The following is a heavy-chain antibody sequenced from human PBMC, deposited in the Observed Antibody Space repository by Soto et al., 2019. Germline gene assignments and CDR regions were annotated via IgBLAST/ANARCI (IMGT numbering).Heavy chain of an antibody. CDR2: ISSTTNYI. Sequence: LRLSCAASGFTFTRYSMNWVRQAPGKGLEWVSSISSTTNYIYYGDSMKGRFTISRDKAKNSLYLEMNSLRAEDTAVYYCARESEDLTSNFDYCGEGSMVTVYS. CDR3: ARESEDLTSNFDY. V-gene: IGHV3-21*06. CDR1: GFTFTRYS. J-gene: IGHJ4*02.